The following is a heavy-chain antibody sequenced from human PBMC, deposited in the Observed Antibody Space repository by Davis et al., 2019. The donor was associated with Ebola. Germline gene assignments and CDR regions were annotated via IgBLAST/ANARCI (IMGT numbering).Heavy chain of an antibody. J-gene: IGHJ4*02. CDR3: ARLTSWYGYY. CDR1: GGSISSYY. CDR2: IYYSGST. V-gene: IGHV4-59*01. Sequence: SETLSLTCTVSGGSISSYYWSWIRQPPGKGLEWIGYIYYSGSTNYNPSLKSRVTISVDTSKNQFSLKLSSVTAADTAVYYCARLTSWYGYYWGQGTLVTVSS. D-gene: IGHD6-13*01.